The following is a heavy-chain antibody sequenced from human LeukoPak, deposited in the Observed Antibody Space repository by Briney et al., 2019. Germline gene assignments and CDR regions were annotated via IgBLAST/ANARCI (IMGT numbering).Heavy chain of an antibody. CDR2: ISSSGSTI. CDR3: ARDPAGGATLDY. J-gene: IGHJ4*02. Sequence: PGGSLRLSCAASGFTFSSYWMSWVRQAPGKGLEGVSYISSSGSTIYYADSVKGRFTISRDNAKNSLYLQMNSLRAEDTAVYYCARDPAGGATLDYWGQGTLVTVSS. CDR1: GFTFSSYW. D-gene: IGHD1-26*01. V-gene: IGHV3-48*04.